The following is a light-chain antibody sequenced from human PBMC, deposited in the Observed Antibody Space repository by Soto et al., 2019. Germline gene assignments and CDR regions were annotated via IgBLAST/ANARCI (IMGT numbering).Light chain of an antibody. J-gene: IGKJ1*01. V-gene: IGKV3-15*01. CDR1: QSVSSN. CDR2: GAS. CDR3: QHYNNWPRT. Sequence: EIVMTQSPATLSVSPGERATLSCRASQSVSSNLAWYQQKPGQAPRLLIYGASTRATGIPVRFSGSGSGTEFNLTISSLQAEDFSFYFCQHYNNWPRTFGQGTKVEIK.